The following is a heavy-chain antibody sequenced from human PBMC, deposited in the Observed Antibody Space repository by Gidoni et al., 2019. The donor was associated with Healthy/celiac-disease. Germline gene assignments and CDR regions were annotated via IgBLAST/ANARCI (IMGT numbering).Heavy chain of an antibody. D-gene: IGHD1-26*01. J-gene: IGHJ5*02. Sequence: EVQLVESGGGLVQPGGSLRLSCAASGFTFSSYDMHWVLQATGKGLEWVSAIGTAGDTYYPGSVKGRFTISRENAKNSLYLQMNSLRAGDTAVYYCARSIVGARMGWFDPWGQGTLVTVSS. CDR3: ARSIVGARMGWFDP. V-gene: IGHV3-13*01. CDR1: GFTFSSYD. CDR2: IGTAGDT.